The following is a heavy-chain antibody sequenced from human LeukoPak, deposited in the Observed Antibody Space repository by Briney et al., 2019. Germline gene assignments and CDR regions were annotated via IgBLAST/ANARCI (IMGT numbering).Heavy chain of an antibody. V-gene: IGHV3-30*03. Sequence: GGSLRLSCAASGFTFSSYGMHWVRQAPGKGLEWVAVISYDGSNRYYADSVKGRFTISRDNAKNSLSLQMDSLRAEDTAVYYCARDWHYYDSTLHFDYWGQGTLVTVSS. CDR3: ARDWHYYDSTLHFDY. J-gene: IGHJ4*02. CDR2: ISYDGSNR. D-gene: IGHD3-22*01. CDR1: GFTFSSYG.